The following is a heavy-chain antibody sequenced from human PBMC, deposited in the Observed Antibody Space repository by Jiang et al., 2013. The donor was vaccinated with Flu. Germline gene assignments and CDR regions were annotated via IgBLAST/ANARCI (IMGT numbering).Heavy chain of an antibody. J-gene: IGHJ4*02. V-gene: IGHV4-61*03. CDR1: GDSVSSGDHW. D-gene: IGHD3-10*01. Sequence: KPSETLSLTCDVSGDSVSSGDHWWSWIRQPPREATGVDWIHLLQGTTSYNPSLMSRVTMSVDASDNHFSLKLESVTAADTAVYFCARGSSDLWGYFLDSWGQGTLVTVSS. CDR2: LLQGTT. CDR3: ARGSSDLWGYFLDS.